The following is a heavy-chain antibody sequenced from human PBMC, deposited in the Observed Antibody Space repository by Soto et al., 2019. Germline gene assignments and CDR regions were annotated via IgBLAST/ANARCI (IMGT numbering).Heavy chain of an antibody. J-gene: IGHJ3*02. CDR1: GFTVSSNF. D-gene: IGHD6-19*01. Sequence: EVQLVESGGGLVQPGGSLRLSCAASGFTVSSNFMTWVRQAPGKGLEWVSVAYSDGTTFYADSGKGRFTISRAHSKNTLYLQMNSLGAEDTAIYYCAREFRPAGSRYAFDIWGQGTLVTVSS. V-gene: IGHV3-66*01. CDR2: AYSDGTT. CDR3: AREFRPAGSRYAFDI.